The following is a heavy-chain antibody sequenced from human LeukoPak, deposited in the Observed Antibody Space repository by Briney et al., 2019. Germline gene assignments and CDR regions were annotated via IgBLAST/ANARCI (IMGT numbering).Heavy chain of an antibody. CDR2: IYHSGST. J-gene: IGHJ4*02. CDR1: GGSISSGGYY. D-gene: IGHD2-8*01. CDR3: ARSHCTNGVCFSDY. V-gene: IGHV4-30-2*01. Sequence: PSQTLSLTCTVSGGSISSGGYYWSWIRQPPGKGLEWIGYIYHSGSTYYNPSLKSRVTISVDRSKNQFSLKLSSVTAADTAVYYCARSHCTNGVCFSDYWGQGTLVTVSS.